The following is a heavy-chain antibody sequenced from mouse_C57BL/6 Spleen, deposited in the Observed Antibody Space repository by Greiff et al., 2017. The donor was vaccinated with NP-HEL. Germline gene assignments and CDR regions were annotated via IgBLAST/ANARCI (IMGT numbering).Heavy chain of an antibody. V-gene: IGHV5-6*01. D-gene: IGHD2-14*01. CDR1: GFTFSSYG. Sequence: EVQLVESGGDLVKPGGSLKLSCAASGFTFSSYGMSWVRQTPDKRLEWVATISSGGSYTYYPDSVKGRFTISRDNAKNTLYLQMSSLKSEDTAMYYCARSNRYFDYWGQGTTLTVSS. CDR3: ARSNRYFDY. J-gene: IGHJ2*01. CDR2: ISSGGSYT.